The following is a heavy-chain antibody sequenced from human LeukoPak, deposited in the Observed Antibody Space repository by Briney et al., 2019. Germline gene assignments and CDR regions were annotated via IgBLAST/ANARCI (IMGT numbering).Heavy chain of an antibody. CDR1: RYTFTGYY. J-gene: IGHJ4*02. CDR2: INFNSGGT. V-gene: IGHV1-2*02. Sequence: ASVKVSCKASRYTFTGYYIHWVRQAPGQGHEWMGWINFNSGGTNYAQHFQGRVTLTSDTSITTVYMELTRLRSDDTATYFCARSGYIYAYDYWGQGTLVTVSS. D-gene: IGHD5-18*01. CDR3: ARSGYIYAYDY.